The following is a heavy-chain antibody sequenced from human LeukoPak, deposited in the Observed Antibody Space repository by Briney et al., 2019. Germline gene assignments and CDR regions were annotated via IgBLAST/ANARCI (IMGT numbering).Heavy chain of an antibody. Sequence: HPGGSLRLSCAASGFTFSSYGMHWARQAPGKGLEWVAVISYDGSNKYYADSVKGRFTISRDNSKNTLYLQMNSLRAEDTAVYYCADPPRDIWGQGTMVTVSS. CDR3: ADPPRDI. CDR2: ISYDGSNK. V-gene: IGHV3-30*03. J-gene: IGHJ3*02. CDR1: GFTFSSYG.